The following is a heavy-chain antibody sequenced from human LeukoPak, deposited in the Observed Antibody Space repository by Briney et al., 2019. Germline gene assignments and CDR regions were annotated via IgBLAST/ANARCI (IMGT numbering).Heavy chain of an antibody. CDR1: GYTFTSYG. CDR3: ARVITLLGYCSGGSCRGGDDY. Sequence: ASVKVSCKASGYTFTSYGISWVRQAPGQGLEGMGWISAYNGNTNYAQKLQGRVTMTTDTSTSTAYMELRSLRSDDTAVYYCARVITLLGYCSGGSCRGGDDYWGQGTLVTVSS. V-gene: IGHV1-18*04. CDR2: ISAYNGNT. J-gene: IGHJ4*02. D-gene: IGHD2-15*01.